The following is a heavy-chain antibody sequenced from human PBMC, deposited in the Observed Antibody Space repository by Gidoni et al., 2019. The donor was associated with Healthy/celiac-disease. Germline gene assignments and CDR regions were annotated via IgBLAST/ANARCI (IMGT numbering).Heavy chain of an antibody. CDR3: ARDLGVDTAVTFDY. CDR2: IYTSGST. V-gene: IGHV4-61*02. J-gene: IGHJ4*02. D-gene: IGHD5-18*01. Sequence: QAQLRESGPGLVKPSQTLSLTCTVSGGSISSGSYYWSWIRQPAGKELEWIGRIYTSGSTNYNPSLKSRVTISLDTAKNQFSLKLSSVTAADTAIYYCARDLGVDTAVTFDYWGQGTLVTVSS. CDR1: GGSISSGSYY.